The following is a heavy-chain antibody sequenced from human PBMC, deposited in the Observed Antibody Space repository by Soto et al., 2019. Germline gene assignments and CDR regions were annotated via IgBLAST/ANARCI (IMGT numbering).Heavy chain of an antibody. CDR3: AREPSGYDSSGYIDY. J-gene: IGHJ4*02. CDR1: GYTFTSYG. D-gene: IGHD3-22*01. Sequence: ASVKVSFKASGYTFTSYGISWVRQAPGQGLEWMGWISAYNGNTNYAQKLQGRVTMTTDTSTSTAYMELRSLRSDDTAVYYCAREPSGYDSSGYIDYWGQGTLVTVSS. CDR2: ISAYNGNT. V-gene: IGHV1-18*01.